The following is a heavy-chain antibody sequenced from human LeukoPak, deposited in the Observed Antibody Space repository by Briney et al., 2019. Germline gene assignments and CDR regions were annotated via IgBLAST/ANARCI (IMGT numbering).Heavy chain of an antibody. J-gene: IGHJ4*02. CDR3: ARVYSSSWYGGYYFDY. CDR1: GFTFSSYA. Sequence: GGSLRLSCAASGFTFSSYAMSWVRQAPGKGLEWVSAISGSGGSTYYADSVKGRFTISRDNSKNSLYLQMNSLRAEDTAVYYCARVYSSSWYGGYYFDYWGQGTLVTVSS. V-gene: IGHV3-23*01. CDR2: ISGSGGST. D-gene: IGHD6-13*01.